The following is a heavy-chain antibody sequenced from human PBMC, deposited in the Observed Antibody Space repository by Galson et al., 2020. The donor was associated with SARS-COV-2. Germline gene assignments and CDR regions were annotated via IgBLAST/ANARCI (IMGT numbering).Heavy chain of an antibody. V-gene: IGHV3-73*01. D-gene: IGHD3-10*01. CDR1: GFTFSGSA. CDR2: IRSKANSYAT. Sequence: TGGSLRLSCAASGFTFSGSAMHWVRQASGQGLEWVGRIRSKANSYATAYAASVKGRFTISRDDSKNTAYLQMNSLKTEDTAVYYCTSRWFGELPHDYWGQGTLVTVSS. J-gene: IGHJ4*02. CDR3: TSRWFGELPHDY.